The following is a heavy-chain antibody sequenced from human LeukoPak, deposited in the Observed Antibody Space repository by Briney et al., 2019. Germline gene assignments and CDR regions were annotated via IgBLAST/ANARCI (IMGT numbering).Heavy chain of an antibody. J-gene: IGHJ6*03. CDR2: IYTSGST. CDR1: GGSISSGSYY. CDR3: ARGIVVVAQLGYYYYYMDV. D-gene: IGHD2-15*01. V-gene: IGHV4-61*02. Sequence: PSETLSLTCTVSGGSISSGSYYWSWIRQPAGKGLEWIGRIYTSGSTNYNPSPKSRVTISVDTSKNQFSLKLSSVTAADTAVYYCARGIVVVAQLGYYYYYMDVWGKGTTVTISS.